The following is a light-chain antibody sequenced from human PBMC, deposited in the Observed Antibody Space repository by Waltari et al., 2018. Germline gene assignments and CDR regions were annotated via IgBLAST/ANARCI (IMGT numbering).Light chain of an antibody. CDR2: PAS. CDR3: QQYNNWPPGT. Sequence: TVVTQSPATLSVSPGERASLSCRTSQTIGLSLAWSQQKPGQAPRLLIYPASTRATGIPARFSGSGSESEFTLTISSLQSEDVAVYYCQQYNNWPPGTFGQGTRVEI. V-gene: IGKV3-15*01. CDR1: QTIGLS. J-gene: IGKJ1*01.